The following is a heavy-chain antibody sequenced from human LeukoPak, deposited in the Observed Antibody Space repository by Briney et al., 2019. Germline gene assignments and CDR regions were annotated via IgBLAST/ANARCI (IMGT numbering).Heavy chain of an antibody. Sequence: PSETLSLTCTVSGGSISSSNNYWGWIRQPPGKGLEWIGYIYYSGSTYYNPSPKSRVTISVDTSKNQFSLKLSSVTAADTAVYYCARANAGYSGYDSTFDYWGQGTLVTVSS. D-gene: IGHD5-12*01. V-gene: IGHV4-30-4*08. CDR1: GGSISSSNNY. J-gene: IGHJ4*02. CDR2: IYYSGST. CDR3: ARANAGYSGYDSTFDY.